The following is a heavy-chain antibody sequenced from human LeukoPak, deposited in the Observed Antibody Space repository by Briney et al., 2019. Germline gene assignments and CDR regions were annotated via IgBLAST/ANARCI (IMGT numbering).Heavy chain of an antibody. J-gene: IGHJ4*02. CDR1: GYTFTSYG. V-gene: IGHV1-18*01. Sequence: ASVKVSCKASGYTFTSYGISWVRQAPGQGLEWMGWISAYNGNTNYAQKLQGRVTMTTDTSTSTAYMELRSLRYDDTAVYYCARRRGYSYGGYYFDYWGQGTLVTVSS. CDR3: ARRRGYSYGGYYFDY. CDR2: ISAYNGNT. D-gene: IGHD5-18*01.